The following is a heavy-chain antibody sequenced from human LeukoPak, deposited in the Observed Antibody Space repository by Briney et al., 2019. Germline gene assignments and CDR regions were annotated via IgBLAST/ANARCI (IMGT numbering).Heavy chain of an antibody. CDR2: INPNSGGT. Sequence: ASVKVSCKASGYTFTGYYTHWVRQAPGQGLEWMGWINPNSGGTNYAQKFQGRVTMTRDTSISTAYMELSRLRSDDTAVYYCARDYYDILTGYYRYFDYWGQGTLVTVSS. CDR1: GYTFTGYY. V-gene: IGHV1-2*02. J-gene: IGHJ4*02. CDR3: ARDYYDILTGYYRYFDY. D-gene: IGHD3-9*01.